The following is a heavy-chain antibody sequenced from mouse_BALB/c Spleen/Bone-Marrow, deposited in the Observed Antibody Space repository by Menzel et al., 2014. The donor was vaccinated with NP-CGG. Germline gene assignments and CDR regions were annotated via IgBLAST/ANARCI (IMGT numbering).Heavy chain of an antibody. V-gene: IGHV5-6-5*01. J-gene: IGHJ2*01. CDR1: GFTLSSYA. CDR2: ISSGGST. CDR3: ARGGFRGLDY. Sequence: EVQGVESGGGLVKPGGFLKLSCAASGFTLSSYAMSWVRQTPEKRLEWVASISSGGSTYYPDSVKGRFTISRDNARNILYLQMSSLRSEDTAMYYCARGGFRGLDYWGQGTTLAVSS.